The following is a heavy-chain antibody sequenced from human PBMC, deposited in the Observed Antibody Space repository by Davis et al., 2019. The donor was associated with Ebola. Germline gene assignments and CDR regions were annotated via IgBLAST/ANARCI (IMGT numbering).Heavy chain of an antibody. V-gene: IGHV3-21*01. CDR2: ISSSSYYI. Sequence: GESLKISCAASGFTFSSYSMNWVRQAPGKGLEWVSSISSSSYYIYYADSVKGRFTISRDNAKNSLYLQMNNLRAEDTAVYFCARSNVWGKGTTVTVSS. CDR3: ARSNV. J-gene: IGHJ6*04. CDR1: GFTFSSYS.